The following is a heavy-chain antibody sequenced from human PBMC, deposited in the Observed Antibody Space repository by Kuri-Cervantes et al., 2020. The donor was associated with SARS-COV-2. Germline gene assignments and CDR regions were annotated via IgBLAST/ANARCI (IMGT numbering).Heavy chain of an antibody. J-gene: IGHJ4*02. CDR3: ARNQYSSGWYERGFDY. CDR1: GGSISSYY. Sequence: SETLSLTCTVTGGSISSYYWRWIRQPPGKGLEWIGYIYYSGSTNYNPSLKSRVTISVDTSKNQFSLKLSSVIAADTAVYYCARNQYSSGWYERGFDYWGQGTLVTVSS. V-gene: IGHV4-59*01. D-gene: IGHD6-19*01. CDR2: IYYSGST.